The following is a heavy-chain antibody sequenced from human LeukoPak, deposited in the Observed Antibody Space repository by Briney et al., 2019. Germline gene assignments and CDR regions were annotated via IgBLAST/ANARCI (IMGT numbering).Heavy chain of an antibody. CDR2: IYYSGRT. CDR3: ARVPGDYYDSSGYFYFFDY. CDR1: GGSISSYY. V-gene: IGHV4-59*08. J-gene: IGHJ4*02. Sequence: PSETLSLTCTVSGGSISSYYWSWIRQPPGKGLEWIGYIYYSGRTKYNPSLKSRVTISVDTSKNQFSLKLSSVTAADTAVYYCARVPGDYYDSSGYFYFFDYWGQGTLVTVSS. D-gene: IGHD3-22*01.